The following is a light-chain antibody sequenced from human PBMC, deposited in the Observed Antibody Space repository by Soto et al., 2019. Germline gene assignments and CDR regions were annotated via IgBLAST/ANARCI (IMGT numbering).Light chain of an antibody. J-gene: IGLJ2*01. CDR1: GSNIGAGYN. Sequence: QLVLTQPPSVSGAPGQRVTVSCTGSGSNIGAGYNVHWYQQLPGTAPKLLIYGNRNRPSGVPDRFSGSKSGTSASLAITGLQAEDEADYYCQSYDSSLSGSVVFGGGTQLTVL. V-gene: IGLV1-40*01. CDR2: GNR. CDR3: QSYDSSLSGSVV.